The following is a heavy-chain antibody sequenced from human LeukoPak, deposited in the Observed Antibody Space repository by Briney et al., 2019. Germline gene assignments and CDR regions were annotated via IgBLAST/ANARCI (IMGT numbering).Heavy chain of an antibody. V-gene: IGHV3-21*01. J-gene: IGHJ4*02. CDR1: GFTFSGYS. Sequence: GGSLRLSCAASGFTFSGYSMNWVRQAPGKGLEWVSSISSGTSYIYYADSVKGRFTISRDNAKNSLYLQMNSLRAEDTAVYYCARAGSPSYYYSSGSYGTYYFDYWGQGTLVTVSS. CDR3: ARAGSPSYYYSSGSYGTYYFDY. D-gene: IGHD3-10*01. CDR2: ISSGTSYI.